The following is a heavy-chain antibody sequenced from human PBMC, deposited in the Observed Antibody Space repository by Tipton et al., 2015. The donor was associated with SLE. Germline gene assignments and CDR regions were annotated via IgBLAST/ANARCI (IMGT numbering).Heavy chain of an antibody. CDR2: ISYDGSNR. V-gene: IGHV3-30*04. J-gene: IGHJ4*02. D-gene: IGHD6-19*01. Sequence: SLRLSCAASGFTFSTYAIHWVRQAPGKGLEWVAVISYDGSNRYYADSVKGRFTISRDNSKNTLYLQMNSLRPEDTAVYYCATEGPLAVAGPGFDCWGQGTLVTVSS. CDR1: GFTFSTYA. CDR3: ATEGPLAVAGPGFDC.